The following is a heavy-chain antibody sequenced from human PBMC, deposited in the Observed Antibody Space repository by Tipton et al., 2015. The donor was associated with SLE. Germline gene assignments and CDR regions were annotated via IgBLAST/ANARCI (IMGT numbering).Heavy chain of an antibody. CDR1: GGSISSSSYY. Sequence: LRLSCTVSGGSISSSSYYWGWIRQPPGKGLEWIGSIYYSGSTYYSPSLKSRVTISVDTSKNQFSLKLSSVTAADTAVYYCARDGTGLLGSYWYFDLWGRGTLVTVSS. D-gene: IGHD2-8*02. V-gene: IGHV4-39*07. CDR2: IYYSGST. J-gene: IGHJ2*01. CDR3: ARDGTGLLGSYWYFDL.